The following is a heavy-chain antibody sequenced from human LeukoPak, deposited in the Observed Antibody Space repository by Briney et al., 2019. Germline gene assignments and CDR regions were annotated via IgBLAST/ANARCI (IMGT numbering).Heavy chain of an antibody. CDR2: MNPNSGNT. CDR1: GYTFTSYD. J-gene: IGHJ4*02. CDR3: AREYSRAGTNLGYCSGDICYPYYLDF. D-gene: IGHD2-15*01. V-gene: IGHV1-8*01. Sequence: ASVKVSCKASGYTFTSYDINWVRQATGQGLEWMGWMNPNSGNTGYAQKFQGRVTMTRNTSISTAYMELSSLRSEDTAVYYCAREYSRAGTNLGYCSGDICYPYYLDFWGQGALVTVSS.